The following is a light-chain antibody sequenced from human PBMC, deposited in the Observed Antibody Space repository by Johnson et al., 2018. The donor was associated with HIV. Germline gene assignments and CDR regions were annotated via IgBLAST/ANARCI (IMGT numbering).Light chain of an antibody. J-gene: IGLJ1*01. CDR1: SSNIGSNT. CDR2: ENN. CDR3: GTWDSSLSVYV. V-gene: IGLV1-51*02. Sequence: QSVLTQPPSASGTPGQRVTISCSGSSSNIGSNTVNWYQQLPGTAPKLLIYENNKRPSGIPDRFSGSKSDTSATLGITGLQTGDEADYYCGTWDSSLSVYVFGTGTKVTVL.